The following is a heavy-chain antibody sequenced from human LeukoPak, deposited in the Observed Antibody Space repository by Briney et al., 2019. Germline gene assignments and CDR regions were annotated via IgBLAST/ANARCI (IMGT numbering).Heavy chain of an antibody. V-gene: IGHV3-15*07. CDR2: VKSKTDGGTT. CDR3: TTDIWNYYDSSGYYADY. CDR1: GFTFSNAW. D-gene: IGHD3-22*01. Sequence: PGGSLRLSCAASGFTFSNAWMNWVRQAPGKGLEWVGRVKSKTDGGTTDYAAPVKGRFTISRDDSKNTLYLQMNSLKTEDTAVYYCTTDIWNYYDSSGYYADYWGQGTLVTVSS. J-gene: IGHJ4*02.